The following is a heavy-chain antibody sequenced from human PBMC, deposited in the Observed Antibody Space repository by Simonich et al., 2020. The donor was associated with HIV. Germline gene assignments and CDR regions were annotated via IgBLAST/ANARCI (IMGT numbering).Heavy chain of an antibody. CDR3: ARDGRYYGMDV. J-gene: IGHJ6*02. CDR1: GYTFTTYT. V-gene: IGHV7-4-1*02. CDR2: SNTNPGNP. Sequence: QVQLVQSGSELKMPGSSVTVSCKASGYTFTTYTMNWVRQAPGQGLEWMGWSNTNPGNPTYAQGFTGRFVFSLDTSVSTSYLQISSLKAEDTAVYYCARDGRYYGMDVWGQGTTVTVSS.